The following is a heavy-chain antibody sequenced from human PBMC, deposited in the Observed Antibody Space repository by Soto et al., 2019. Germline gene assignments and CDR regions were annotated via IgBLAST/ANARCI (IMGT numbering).Heavy chain of an antibody. CDR1: GYSFTTYA. J-gene: IGHJ5*02. Sequence: GASVKVSCKASGYSFTTYAMHWVRQAPGQRLEWMGWINTGNGNTKYSQNFQGRVTITRDTSASTAYMELSSLRSEDTAVYYCARAIATYYSWFDPWGQGTLVTVSS. V-gene: IGHV1-3*04. CDR2: INTGNGNT. CDR3: ARAIATYYSWFDP. D-gene: IGHD1-26*01.